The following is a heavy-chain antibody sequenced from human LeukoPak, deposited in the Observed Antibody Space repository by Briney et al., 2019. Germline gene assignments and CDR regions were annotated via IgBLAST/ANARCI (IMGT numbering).Heavy chain of an antibody. J-gene: IGHJ4*02. CDR1: GYTFTSYG. Sequence: ASVKVSCKTSGYTFTSYGISWVRQAPGQGLEWMAWISVYSGKASYIQNLQDRLTMTTDTATNTAYMELRSLSADDTAVYYCARGPTIVGVPTTTDYRGQGTLVTVSS. CDR2: ISVYSGKA. V-gene: IGHV1-18*04. D-gene: IGHD3-3*01. CDR3: ARGPTIVGVPTTTDY.